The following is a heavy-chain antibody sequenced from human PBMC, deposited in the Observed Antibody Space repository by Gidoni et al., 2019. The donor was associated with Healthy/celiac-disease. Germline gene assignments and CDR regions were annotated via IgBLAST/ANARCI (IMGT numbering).Heavy chain of an antibody. CDR3: AKSVTTTPTVGYFDY. CDR1: GFTFYDYA. Sequence: EVQLVESGGGLVQPGRSLRLSGAASGFTFYDYAMPWVRQAPGKGLEWVSGISWNSGSIGYADSVKGRFTISRDNAKNSLYLQMNSLRAEDTALYYCAKSVTTTPTVGYFDYWGQGTLVTVSS. D-gene: IGHD4-17*01. V-gene: IGHV3-9*01. J-gene: IGHJ4*02. CDR2: ISWNSGSI.